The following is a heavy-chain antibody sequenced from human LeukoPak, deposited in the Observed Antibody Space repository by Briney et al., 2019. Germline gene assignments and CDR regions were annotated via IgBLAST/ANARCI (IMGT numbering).Heavy chain of an antibody. D-gene: IGHD3-22*01. CDR3: ARATSTGYFYFDS. J-gene: IGHJ4*02. CDR1: GGSISPYY. CDR2: IYYSGST. V-gene: IGHV4-59*01. Sequence: SETLSLTCTVSGGSISPYYWSWIRQPPGKRLEWIGYIYYSGSTNYNPSLKSRVTMSVDTSKNQFSLKVNSVTAADTAVYYCARATSTGYFYFDSWGQGTLVTVSP.